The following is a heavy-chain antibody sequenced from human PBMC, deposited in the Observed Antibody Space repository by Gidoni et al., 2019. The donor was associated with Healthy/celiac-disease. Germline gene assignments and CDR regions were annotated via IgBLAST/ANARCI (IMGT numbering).Heavy chain of an antibody. J-gene: IGHJ6*02. CDR3: ARLQRAPYSWAGDYYYGMDV. CDR1: YY. Sequence: YYWGWIRQPPGKGLEWIGSIYYSGSTYYNPSLKSRVTISVDTSKNQFSLKLSSVTAADTAVYYCARLQRAPYSWAGDYYYGMDVWGQGTTVTVSS. V-gene: IGHV4-39*01. CDR2: IYYSGST. D-gene: IGHD1-1*01.